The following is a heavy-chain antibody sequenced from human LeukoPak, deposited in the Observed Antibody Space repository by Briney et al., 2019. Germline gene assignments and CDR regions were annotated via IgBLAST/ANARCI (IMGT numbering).Heavy chain of an antibody. D-gene: IGHD6-13*01. Sequence: PGGSLRLSCEASGFTFSTYWMSWVRQAPGKGLEWVDNMKQDGSETYYVDSVKGRFAISRDNAKYSLFLQMNSLRAEDTAVYYCARDLGAAAWFDPRGQGTLVTVSS. CDR3: ARDLGAAAWFDP. CDR1: GFTFSTYW. V-gene: IGHV3-7*01. CDR2: MKQDGSET. J-gene: IGHJ5*02.